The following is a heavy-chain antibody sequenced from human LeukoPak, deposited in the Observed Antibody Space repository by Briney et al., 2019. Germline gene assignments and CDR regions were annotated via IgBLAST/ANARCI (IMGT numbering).Heavy chain of an antibody. V-gene: IGHV3-30*04. CDR1: GFTRSSYA. J-gene: IGHJ4*02. CDR3: ARDFADGPLD. CDR2: ISYDGSNK. Sequence: GRSLRLSCAASGFTRSSYAMHWVRQAPGKGLEWVAVISYDGSNKYYADSVKGRFTISRDNSKNTLYLQMNSLRAEDTAVYYCARDFADGPLDWGQGTLVTVSS.